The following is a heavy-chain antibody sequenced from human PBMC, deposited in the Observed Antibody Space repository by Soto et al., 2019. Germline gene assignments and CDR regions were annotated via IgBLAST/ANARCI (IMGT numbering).Heavy chain of an antibody. V-gene: IGHV1-18*01. CDR2: ISAYNGNT. Sequence: GASVKVSCKASGYTFTSYAMHWVRQAPGQRLEWMGWISAYNGNTNYAQKLQGRVTMTTDTSTSTAYMELRSLRSDDTAVYYCARVKTSGYHNWFDPWGQGTLVTVSS. CDR1: GYTFTSYA. J-gene: IGHJ5*02. D-gene: IGHD3-22*01. CDR3: ARVKTSGYHNWFDP.